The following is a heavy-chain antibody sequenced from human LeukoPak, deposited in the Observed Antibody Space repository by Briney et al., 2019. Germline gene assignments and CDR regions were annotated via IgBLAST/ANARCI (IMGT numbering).Heavy chain of an antibody. J-gene: IGHJ4*02. CDR2: ISGSGGST. V-gene: IGHV3-23*01. CDR3: AKGTIVVVVAVYDY. D-gene: IGHD2-15*01. Sequence: GGSLRLSCAASRFTFSSYAMSWVRQAPGKGLEWVSAISGSGGSTYYADSVKGRFTISRDNSKNTLYLQMNSLRAEDTAVYYCAKGTIVVVVAVYDYWGQGTLVTVSS. CDR1: RFTFSSYA.